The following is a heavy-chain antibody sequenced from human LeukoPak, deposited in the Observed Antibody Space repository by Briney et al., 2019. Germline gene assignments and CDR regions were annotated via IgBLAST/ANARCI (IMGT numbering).Heavy chain of an antibody. CDR2: IYYSGST. D-gene: IGHD6-13*01. J-gene: IGHJ4*02. Sequence: SETLSLTCTVSGGSISSYYWSWIRQPPGKGLEWIGYIYYSGSTNYNPSLKSRVTISVDTSKNQFSLKLSSVTAADTAVYYCASQIAAASFDYWGQGTLVTVSS. V-gene: IGHV4-59*01. CDR3: ASQIAAASFDY. CDR1: GGSISSYY.